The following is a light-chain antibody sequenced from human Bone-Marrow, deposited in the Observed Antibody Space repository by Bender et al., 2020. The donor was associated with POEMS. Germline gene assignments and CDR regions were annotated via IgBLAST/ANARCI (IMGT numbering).Light chain of an antibody. J-gene: IGLJ1*01. CDR3: NSYTTSSII. CDR1: SSDIGTYNY. Sequence: HSALTQPASVSGSPGQSITISCTGTSSDIGTYNYVSWYQQHPGKAPKLIIYDVSNRPSGVSNRFSGSKSGNTASLTISELQADDEADYYCNSYTTSSIIFGTGTKVTVL. CDR2: DVS. V-gene: IGLV2-14*03.